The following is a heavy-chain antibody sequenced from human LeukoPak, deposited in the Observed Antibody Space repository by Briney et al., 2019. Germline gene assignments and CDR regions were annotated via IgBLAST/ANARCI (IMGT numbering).Heavy chain of an antibody. D-gene: IGHD3-3*01. CDR3: ARDRITIFGVVIPNNWFDP. CDR1: GFTFSSYW. J-gene: IGHJ5*02. CDR2: IKQDGSEK. V-gene: IGHV3-7*01. Sequence: ESLGLSCADSGFTFSSYWMSWVRQALRKGLEWVANIKQDGSEKYYVDSVKGRFTISRDNAKNSLYLPMNSLRAEDTAVYYCARDRITIFGVVIPNNWFDPWGQGTLVTVSS.